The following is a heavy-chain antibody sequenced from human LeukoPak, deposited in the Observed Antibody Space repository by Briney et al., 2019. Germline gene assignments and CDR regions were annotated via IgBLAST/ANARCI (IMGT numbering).Heavy chain of an antibody. CDR2: IYYNGIT. CDR3: ARGSGYYGEDFEY. J-gene: IGHJ4*02. Sequence: SETLSLTCTVSGYSISSGYYWGWIRQPPGKGLEWIGNIYYNGITYYNPSLKSRVTISLDTSKNQFSLKLSSVTAADTAVYYCARGSGYYGEDFEYWGQGTLVTVSS. CDR1: GYSISSGYY. V-gene: IGHV4-38-2*02. D-gene: IGHD3-22*01.